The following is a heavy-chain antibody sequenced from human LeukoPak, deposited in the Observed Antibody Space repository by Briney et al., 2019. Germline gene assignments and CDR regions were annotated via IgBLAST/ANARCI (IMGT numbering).Heavy chain of an antibody. V-gene: IGHV4-34*01. CDR2: INHSGSI. D-gene: IGHD3-10*01. Sequence: SETLSLTCAVYGGSFSGYCWSWIRQPPGKGLEWIGEINHSGSINYNSSLKSRVTISVDTSKNQFSLKLSSVTAADTAVYYCARRMGRRFGEKYYYYHYMDVWGKGTTVTISS. J-gene: IGHJ6*03. CDR1: GGSFSGYC. CDR3: ARRMGRRFGEKYYYYHYMDV.